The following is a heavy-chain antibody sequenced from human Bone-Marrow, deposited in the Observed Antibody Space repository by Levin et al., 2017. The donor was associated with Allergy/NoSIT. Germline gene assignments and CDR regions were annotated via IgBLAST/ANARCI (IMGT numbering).Heavy chain of an antibody. J-gene: IGHJ3*02. CDR3: AREPPSAFDI. CDR1: GFTFSTHW. CDR2: INIDGTSI. V-gene: IGHV3-74*01. Sequence: GGSLRLSCAASGFTFSTHWMHWVRQAPGKGLVWVSRINIDGTSIAYADSVKGRFTISRDNAKNMLYLQMNNLRAEDTAVYYCAREPPSAFDIWGQGTMVTVSS. D-gene: IGHD2-2*01.